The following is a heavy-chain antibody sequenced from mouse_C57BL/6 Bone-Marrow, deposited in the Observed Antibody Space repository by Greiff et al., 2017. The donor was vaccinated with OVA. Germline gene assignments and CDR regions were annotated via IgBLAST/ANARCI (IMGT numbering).Heavy chain of an antibody. D-gene: IGHD3-2*01. CDR2: IYPRSGNT. J-gene: IGHJ2*01. V-gene: IGHV1-81*01. CDR3: ARGPDSSSDY. CDR1: GYTFTSYG. Sequence: QVQLKESGAELARPGASVKLSCKASGYTFTSYGISWVKQRTGQGLEWIGEIYPRSGNTYYNEKFKGKATLTADKSSSTAYMELRSLTSEDSAVYFCARGPDSSSDYWGQGTTLTVSS.